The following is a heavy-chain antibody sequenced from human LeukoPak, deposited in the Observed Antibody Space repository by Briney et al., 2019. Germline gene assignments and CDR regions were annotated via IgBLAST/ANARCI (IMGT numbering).Heavy chain of an antibody. Sequence: GEALEISLQASWCLLNRYWIGWVRPVPGKGPEWMGILDPADSETRYTTSFQGQVTISVDTSPTTADLQWNSLKASDTAMYYCARQTAMGRSGDYWGQGTLVTVSS. CDR2: LDPADSET. V-gene: IGHV5-51*01. CDR1: WCLLNRYW. D-gene: IGHD5-18*01. CDR3: ARQTAMGRSGDY. J-gene: IGHJ4*02.